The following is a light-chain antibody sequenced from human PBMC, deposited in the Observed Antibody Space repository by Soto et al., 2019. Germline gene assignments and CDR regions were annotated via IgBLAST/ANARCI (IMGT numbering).Light chain of an antibody. J-gene: IGLJ1*01. CDR2: DVT. CDR1: SSDVGGYNY. V-gene: IGLV2-14*01. CDR3: SSYTSSSTLEV. Sequence: QSALTQPASVSGSPGQSITISCTGTSSDVGGYNYVSWYQQHPGKAPKLIIYDVTNPPSGVSNRFSGSKSGNTASLTISGLQAEDEADYYCSSYTSSSTLEVFGTGTKVTVL.